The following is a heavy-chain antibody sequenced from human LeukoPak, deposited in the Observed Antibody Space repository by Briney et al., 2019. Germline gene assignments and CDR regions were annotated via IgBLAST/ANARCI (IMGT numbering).Heavy chain of an antibody. D-gene: IGHD6-13*01. CDR1: GYTFTGYY. Sequence: ASVKVSCKASGYTFTGYYMRWVRQAPGQGLEWMGWINPNSGGTNYAQKLQGRVTMTTDTSTSTAYMELRSLRSDDTAVYYCARDKTHSSSWYGGDYFDYWGQGTLVTVSS. CDR2: INPNSGGT. J-gene: IGHJ4*02. CDR3: ARDKTHSSSWYGGDYFDY. V-gene: IGHV1-2*02.